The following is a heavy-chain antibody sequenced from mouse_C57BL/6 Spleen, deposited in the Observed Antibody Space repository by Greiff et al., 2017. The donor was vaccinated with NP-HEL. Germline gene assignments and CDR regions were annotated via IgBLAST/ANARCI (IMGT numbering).Heavy chain of an antibody. Sequence: EVQLVESGGGLVKPGGSLKLSCAASGFTFSDYGMHWVRQAPEKGLEWVAYISSGSSTIYYADTVKGRVTFSRDNAKNTLFLQMTSLTSEDTAMYYCAVDSSGQSWLAYWGQGTLVTVSA. V-gene: IGHV5-17*01. CDR2: ISSGSSTI. D-gene: IGHD3-2*02. CDR1: GFTFSDYG. J-gene: IGHJ3*01. CDR3: AVDSSGQSWLAY.